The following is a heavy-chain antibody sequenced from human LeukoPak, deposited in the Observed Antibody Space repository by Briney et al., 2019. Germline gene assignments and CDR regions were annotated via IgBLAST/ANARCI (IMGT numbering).Heavy chain of an antibody. V-gene: IGHV3-23*01. CDR1: GFTFSSYA. J-gene: IGHJ4*02. D-gene: IGHD4-11*01. CDR2: ISGSGGST. CDR3: AKVFTRVTTRSALDY. Sequence: PGGSLRLSCAASGFTFSSYAMSLVRQAPGKGLEWVSAISGSGGSTYYADSVKGRFTISRDNSKNTLYLQMNSLRAEDTAVYYCAKVFTRVTTRSALDYWGQGTLVTVSS.